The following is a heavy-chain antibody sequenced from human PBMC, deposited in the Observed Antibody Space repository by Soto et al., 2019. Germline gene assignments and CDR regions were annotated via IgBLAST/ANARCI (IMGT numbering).Heavy chain of an antibody. Sequence: EVQLVESGGGLVQPGGSLRLSCAASGFIVSSTYMSWVRQAPGKGLEWVSVISNGGDTHYADSVNGRFSLSRDISDNTLHLQMRSLSAEDTAVYYCAREPRYCRGGSCSITGDAYDIWGQGTMVTFSS. CDR3: AREPRYCRGGSCSITGDAYDI. V-gene: IGHV3-66*01. CDR1: GFIVSSTY. CDR2: ISNGGDT. D-gene: IGHD2-15*01. J-gene: IGHJ3*02.